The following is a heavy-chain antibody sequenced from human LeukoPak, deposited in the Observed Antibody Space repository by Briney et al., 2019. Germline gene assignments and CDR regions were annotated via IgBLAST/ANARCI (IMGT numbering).Heavy chain of an antibody. CDR1: GFTFTNFG. V-gene: IGHV3-30*03. J-gene: IGHJ4*02. Sequence: PGGSLRLSCAASGFTFTNFGMHWVRQAPGKGLEWVAVISYDGSNKYYADSVKGRFTISRDNSKNTLYLQMNSLRAEDTAVYYCALSVRSSKIFDYWGQGTLVTVSS. D-gene: IGHD6-6*01. CDR3: ALSVRSSKIFDY. CDR2: ISYDGSNK.